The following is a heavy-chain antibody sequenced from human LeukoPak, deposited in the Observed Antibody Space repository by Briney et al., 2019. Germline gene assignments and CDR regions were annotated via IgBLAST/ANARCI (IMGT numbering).Heavy chain of an antibody. CDR2: ISPSKGDT. J-gene: IGHJ5*02. V-gene: IGHV1-18*01. D-gene: IGHD6-19*01. CDR1: GYTFISYV. Sequence: ASVKVSCQASGYTFISYVLSWVRQAPGQGREWMGWISPSKGDTQYVQNLQGRVTMTTETSTRTVYMELRSLRSDDAAVYYWARLPTGYRRDWYFNALDLWGQGTLVTVSS. CDR3: ARLPTGYRRDWYFNALDL.